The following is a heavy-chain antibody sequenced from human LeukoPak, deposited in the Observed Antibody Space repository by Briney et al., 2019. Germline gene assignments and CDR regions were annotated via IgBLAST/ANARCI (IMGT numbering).Heavy chain of an antibody. Sequence: GGSLRLSCAASAFTFSSYAMSWVRQAPGKGLEWVSIISASGGSTYYADSVKGRFTISRDKSRDYLQMNSLRGDDTAIYYCAKDVRVGEYYGSGSYFDYWGQGTLVTVSS. CDR3: AKDVRVGEYYGSGSYFDY. V-gene: IGHV3-23*01. CDR1: AFTFSSYA. D-gene: IGHD3-10*01. J-gene: IGHJ4*02. CDR2: ISASGGST.